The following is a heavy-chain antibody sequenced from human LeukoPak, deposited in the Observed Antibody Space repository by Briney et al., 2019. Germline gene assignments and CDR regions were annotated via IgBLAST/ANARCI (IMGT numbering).Heavy chain of an antibody. Sequence: SQTLSLTCAISGDSVSSNSAAWNWIRQSPSRGLEWLGRTYYRSEWYNDYAVSVKSRITINPDTSKNQFSLQLNSVTPEDTAVYYCARDRGNYDFWSGYYRSYYFDYWGQGTLVTVSS. V-gene: IGHV6-1*01. CDR1: GDSVSSNSAA. J-gene: IGHJ4*02. CDR2: TYYRSEWYN. CDR3: ARDRGNYDFWSGYYRSYYFDY. D-gene: IGHD3-3*01.